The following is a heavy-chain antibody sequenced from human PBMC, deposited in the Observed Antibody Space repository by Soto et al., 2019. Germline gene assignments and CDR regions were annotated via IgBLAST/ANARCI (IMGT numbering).Heavy chain of an antibody. J-gene: IGHJ4*02. CDR1: GFTFSSYA. CDR3: AKDEYSSSWPAYPFDY. Sequence: GGSLRLSCAASGFTFSSYAMSWVRQAPGKGLEWVSAISGSGGSTYYADSVKGRFTISRDNPKNTLYLQMNSLRAEDTAVYYCAKDEYSSSWPAYPFDYWGQGTLVTVSS. D-gene: IGHD6-13*01. V-gene: IGHV3-23*01. CDR2: ISGSGGST.